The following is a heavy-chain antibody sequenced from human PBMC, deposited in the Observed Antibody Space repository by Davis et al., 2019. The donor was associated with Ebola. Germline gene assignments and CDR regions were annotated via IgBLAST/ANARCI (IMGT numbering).Heavy chain of an antibody. CDR2: IYHSGST. J-gene: IGHJ6*02. CDR3: ARGRKGYYYYGMDV. CDR1: GGSISSGGYS. Sequence: SETLSLTCAVSGGSISSGGYSWSWIRQPPGKGLEWIGYIYHSGSTNYNPSLKSRVTISVDTSKNQFSLKLSSVTAADTAVYYCARGRKGYYYYGMDVWGQGTTVTVSS. V-gene: IGHV4-30-2*01.